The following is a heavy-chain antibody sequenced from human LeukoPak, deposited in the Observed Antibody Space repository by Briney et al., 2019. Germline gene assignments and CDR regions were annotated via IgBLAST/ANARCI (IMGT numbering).Heavy chain of an antibody. CDR2: INPDSGGT. CDR3: ARLYTHYDSSGYYYEDY. CDR1: GYTFTSHG. D-gene: IGHD3-22*01. J-gene: IGHJ4*02. Sequence: ASVKVSCKASGYTFTSHGISWVRQAPGQGLEWMGWINPDSGGTKYAQKFQDRVTMTSDTSISTAYMELSRLRSDDTAVYYCARLYTHYDSSGYYYEDYWGQGTLVTVSS. V-gene: IGHV1-2*02.